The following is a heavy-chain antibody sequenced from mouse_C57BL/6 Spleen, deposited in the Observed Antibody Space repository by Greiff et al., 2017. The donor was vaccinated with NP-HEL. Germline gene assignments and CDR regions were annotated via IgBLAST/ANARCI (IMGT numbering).Heavy chain of an antibody. CDR3: ARPYYYGSSGPAWFAY. Sequence: QVQLKQSGAELMKPGASVKLSCKATGYTFTGYWIEWVKQRPGHGLEWIGEILPGSGSTNYNEKFKGKATFTADTSSNTAYMQLSSLTTEDSAIYYCARPYYYGSSGPAWFAYWGQGTLVTVSA. CDR1: GYTFTGYW. V-gene: IGHV1-9*01. D-gene: IGHD1-1*01. CDR2: ILPGSGST. J-gene: IGHJ3*01.